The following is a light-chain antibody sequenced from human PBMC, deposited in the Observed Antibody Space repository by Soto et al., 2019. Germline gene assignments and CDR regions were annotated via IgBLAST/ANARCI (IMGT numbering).Light chain of an antibody. J-gene: IGLJ1*01. CDR3: SSYTSSGNYV. V-gene: IGLV2-14*03. CDR2: EVS. CDR1: SSDVGGYNF. Sequence: QSVLTQPASVSGSPGQSIAISCTGTSSDVGGYNFVSWYQQHPGKAHKLMIYEVSNRPSGVSNRFSGPKSDSTASLPISGLQSEYEADYYYSSYTSSGNYVFGTGTKVTVL.